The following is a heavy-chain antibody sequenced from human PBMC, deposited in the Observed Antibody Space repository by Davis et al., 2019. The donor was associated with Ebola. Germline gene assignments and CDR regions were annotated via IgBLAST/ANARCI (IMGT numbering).Heavy chain of an antibody. CDR1: GFTFGDYA. D-gene: IGHD5-12*01. CDR3: TRVEGGRLGCFDY. CDR2: IRSKAYGGTT. Sequence: PGGSLRLSCTASGFTFGDYAMSWFRQAPGKGLEWVGFIRSKAYGGTTEYAASVKGRFTISRDDSKSIAYLQMNSLKTEDTAVYYCTRVEGGRLGCFDYWGQGTLVTVSS. V-gene: IGHV3-49*03. J-gene: IGHJ4*02.